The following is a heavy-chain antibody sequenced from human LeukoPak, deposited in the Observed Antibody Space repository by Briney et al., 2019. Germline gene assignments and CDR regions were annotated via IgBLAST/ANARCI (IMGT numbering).Heavy chain of an antibody. CDR2: INEDGSIT. Sequence: GSLRLSCATSGFTFSGYWMHWVRQVPGKGLDWVSRINEDGSITPHAASVKGRFTISRDNARNTLYLQMNSLRSEDTAVYYCARDLGGIAGSWGQGTLVTVSS. J-gene: IGHJ4*02. D-gene: IGHD1-26*01. V-gene: IGHV3-74*01. CDR3: ARDLGGIAGS. CDR1: GFTFSGYW.